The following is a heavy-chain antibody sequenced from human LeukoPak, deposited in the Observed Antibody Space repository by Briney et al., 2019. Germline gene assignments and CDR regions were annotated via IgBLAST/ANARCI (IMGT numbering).Heavy chain of an antibody. CDR1: GGSISSYY. Sequence: SETLSLTCTVSGGSISSYYWSWIRQPPGKGLEWIGYIYYSGSTNYNPSLKSRVAISVDTSKNQFSLKLSSVTAADTAVYYCAGGYGSSTTCDKSAVDYWGQGTLVTVSS. D-gene: IGHD2-2*01. J-gene: IGHJ4*02. V-gene: IGHV4-59*08. CDR3: AGGYGSSTTCDKSAVDY. CDR2: IYYSGST.